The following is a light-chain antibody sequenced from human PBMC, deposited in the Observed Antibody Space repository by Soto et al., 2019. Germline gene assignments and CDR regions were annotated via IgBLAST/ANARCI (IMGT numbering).Light chain of an antibody. Sequence: IVLTQSPGTLSLSPGERATLSCRASQSVSSSYLAWYQQKPGQAPRLLIYGASSRATGIPGRFSGSGSGTDFTLTISRLEPEDFAMYYCQQYGRSPFTFVPGTKVDIK. CDR2: GAS. V-gene: IGKV3-20*01. CDR3: QQYGRSPFT. CDR1: QSVSSSY. J-gene: IGKJ3*01.